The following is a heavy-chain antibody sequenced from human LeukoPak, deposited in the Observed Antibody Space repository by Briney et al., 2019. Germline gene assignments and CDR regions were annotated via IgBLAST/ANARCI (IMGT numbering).Heavy chain of an antibody. V-gene: IGHV3-48*04. CDR2: ISSSSSTI. CDR1: GFIISSYS. CDR3: ATYYYDSSGYKLLDY. J-gene: IGHJ4*02. D-gene: IGHD3-22*01. Sequence: GGSLRLSCAASGFIISSYSMNWVRQAPGKGLEWVSYISSSSSTIYYADSVKGRFTISRDNAKNSLYLQMNSLRAEDTAVYYCATYYYDSSGYKLLDYWDQGTLVTVSS.